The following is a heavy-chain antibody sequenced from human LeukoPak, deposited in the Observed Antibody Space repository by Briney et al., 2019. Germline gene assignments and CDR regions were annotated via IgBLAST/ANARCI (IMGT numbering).Heavy chain of an antibody. V-gene: IGHV3-23*01. CDR1: GFTFSSYA. CDR3: AKDLAEMATIIDY. D-gene: IGHD5-24*01. Sequence: GGSLRLSCAPSGFTFSSYAMSWVRQAPGKGVEWVSAISGSGGTTYYADSVKGRFTISRDNSKNTLYLQMNSLRAEDTAVYYCAKDLAEMATIIDYWGQGTLVTVSS. CDR2: ISGSGGTT. J-gene: IGHJ4*02.